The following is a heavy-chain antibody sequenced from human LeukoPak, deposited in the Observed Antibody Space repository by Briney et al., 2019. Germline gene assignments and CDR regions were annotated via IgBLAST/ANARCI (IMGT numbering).Heavy chain of an antibody. Sequence: PSETLSLTCAVYGGSFSGYYWSWIRQPPGKGLEWIGEINHSGSTNYNPSLKSRVTISVDTSKNQFSLKLSSVTAADTAVYYCARGGRGRIYGSGSYRNPRGWFDPWGQGTLVTVSS. V-gene: IGHV4-34*01. CDR3: ARGGRGRIYGSGSYRNPRGWFDP. CDR2: INHSGST. J-gene: IGHJ5*02. D-gene: IGHD3-10*01. CDR1: GGSFSGYY.